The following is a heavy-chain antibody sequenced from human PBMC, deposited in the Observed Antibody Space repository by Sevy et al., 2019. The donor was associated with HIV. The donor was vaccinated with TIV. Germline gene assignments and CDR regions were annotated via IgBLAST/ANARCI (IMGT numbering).Heavy chain of an antibody. J-gene: IGHJ3*02. CDR2: MNPNSGNT. D-gene: IGHD2-8*01. Sequence: ASLKVSCKASGYTFTSYDINWVRQATGQGLEWMGWMNPNSGNTGYAQKFQGRVTMTRNTSISTAYMELSSLRSEDTAVYYCARGGGYCTNGVCYNAYHDAFDIWGQGTMVTVSS. CDR3: ARGGGYCTNGVCYNAYHDAFDI. V-gene: IGHV1-8*01. CDR1: GYTFTSYD.